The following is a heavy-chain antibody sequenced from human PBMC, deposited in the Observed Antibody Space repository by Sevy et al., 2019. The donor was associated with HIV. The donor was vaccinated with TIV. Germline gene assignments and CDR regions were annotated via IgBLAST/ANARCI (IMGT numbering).Heavy chain of an antibody. CDR2: IQYDGSHK. Sequence: GGSLRLSCAASGFTFSNFGMHWVRQAPGKGLEWVTFIQYDGSHKYYTDSVKGRFTISRDNSKNTLYLQMNSLRAEDTAVYYCVKEGGVTGTGGDCWGQGTLVTVSS. CDR1: GFTFSNFG. J-gene: IGHJ4*02. V-gene: IGHV3-30*02. D-gene: IGHD1-1*01. CDR3: VKEGGVTGTGGDC.